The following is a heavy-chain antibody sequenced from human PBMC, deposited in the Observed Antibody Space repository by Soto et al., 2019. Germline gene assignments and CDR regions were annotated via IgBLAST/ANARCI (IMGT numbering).Heavy chain of an antibody. Sequence: ASVKVSCQESGYTFSNYDLHCVRQAPGQGLEWMGIITPSSGSTDYAQRFQGRVTMTRDTSTGTFYMELSSLRSDDTAVYYCARALGYSGYAGMDVWGQGTTVTVSS. CDR2: ITPSSGST. J-gene: IGHJ6*02. D-gene: IGHD5-12*01. CDR1: GYTFSNYD. V-gene: IGHV1-46*01. CDR3: ARALGYSGYAGMDV.